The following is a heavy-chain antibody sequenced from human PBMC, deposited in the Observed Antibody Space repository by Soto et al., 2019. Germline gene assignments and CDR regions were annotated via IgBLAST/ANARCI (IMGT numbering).Heavy chain of an antibody. J-gene: IGHJ4*02. D-gene: IGHD1-7*01. CDR1: GFTFTTYG. Sequence: QVQLVESGGGVVQPERSLRLSCATSGFTFTTYGMQWVRQAPGKGLQWVALVTSDGSYKYYADSVKGRFSISRDNSKNTVYLQMNSLRPEDTGVYYCVKAELHFWGQGTLVTVSS. CDR3: VKAELHF. V-gene: IGHV3-30*18. CDR2: VTSDGSYK.